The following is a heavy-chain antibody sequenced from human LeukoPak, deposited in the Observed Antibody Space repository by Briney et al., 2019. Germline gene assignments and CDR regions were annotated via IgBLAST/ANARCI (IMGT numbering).Heavy chain of an antibody. J-gene: IGHJ3*02. CDR3: ARGLFRESGDGALDI. V-gene: IGHV4-59*02. D-gene: IGHD2-21*01. CDR1: GGSVISHY. CDR2: TYYSGST. Sequence: PSETLSLTCTVSGGSVISHYGGWIRQPPGKGLEWMGYTYYSGSTHYNPSLTSRVTISVDTSKNQFSLRLSSVTAADTAIYYCARGLFRESGDGALDIWGQGTMVTVS.